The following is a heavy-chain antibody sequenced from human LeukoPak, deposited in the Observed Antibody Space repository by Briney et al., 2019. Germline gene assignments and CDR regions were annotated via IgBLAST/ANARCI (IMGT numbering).Heavy chain of an antibody. CDR1: GGSISSSSYY. CDR2: IYYSGST. V-gene: IGHV4-39*01. Sequence: SETLSLTYTVSGGSISSSSYYWGWIRQPPGKGLEWIGSIYYSGSTYYNPSLKSRVTISVDTSKNQFSLKLSSVTAADTAVYYCASTGDGGGYWGQGTLVTVSS. D-gene: IGHD7-27*01. CDR3: ASTGDGGGY. J-gene: IGHJ4*02.